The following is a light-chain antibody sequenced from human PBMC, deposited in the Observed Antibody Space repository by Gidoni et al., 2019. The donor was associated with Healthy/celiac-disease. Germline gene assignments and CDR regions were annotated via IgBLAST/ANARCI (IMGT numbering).Light chain of an antibody. Sequence: EIKMTQSPSSLSAPVGDRVTITCRASQSISSYLNWYQQKPGKAPKLLIYAASSLQSGVPSRFSGSGSGTDFTLTISSLQPEDFATYYCQQSYSTPLTFGGGTKVEIK. V-gene: IGKV1-39*01. J-gene: IGKJ4*01. CDR1: QSISSY. CDR3: QQSYSTPLT. CDR2: AAS.